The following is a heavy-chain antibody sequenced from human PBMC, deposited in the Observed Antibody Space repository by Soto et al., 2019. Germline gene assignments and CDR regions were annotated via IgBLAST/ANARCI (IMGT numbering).Heavy chain of an antibody. CDR2: IYYSGST. Sequence: SETLSLTCTVSGGSISSGGYYWSWIRQHPGKDLEWIGYIYYSGSTYYNPSLKSRVTISVDTSKNQLSLKLSSVTAADTAVYYFAIWYYYDSSGYYYERSLIDYWGQGTLVTVSS. CDR3: AIWYYYDSSGYYYERSLIDY. D-gene: IGHD3-22*01. V-gene: IGHV4-31*03. CDR1: GGSISSGGYY. J-gene: IGHJ4*02.